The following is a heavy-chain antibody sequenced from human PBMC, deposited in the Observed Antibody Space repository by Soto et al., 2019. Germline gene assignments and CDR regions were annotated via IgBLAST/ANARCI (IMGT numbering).Heavy chain of an antibody. D-gene: IGHD6-19*01. V-gene: IGHV2-5*02. CDR1: GFSLSNSGVG. J-gene: IGHJ4*02. CDR3: AHSQTQWLPDY. Sequence: QITLKESGPTLVKPTQTLTLTCTFSGFSLSNSGVGVGWIRQPPGKALEWLALIYWDDDKSYSPSLKSRLTITKYTSKNQVVLTMTTMAPVDTATYYCAHSQTQWLPDYWGQGTLVTVSS. CDR2: IYWDDDK.